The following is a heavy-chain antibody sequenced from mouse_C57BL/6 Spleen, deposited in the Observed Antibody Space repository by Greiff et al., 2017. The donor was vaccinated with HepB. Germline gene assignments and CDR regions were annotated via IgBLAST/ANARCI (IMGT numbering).Heavy chain of an antibody. D-gene: IGHD2-5*01. J-gene: IGHJ3*01. Sequence: EVQLQQSGAELVRPGASVKLSCTASGFNIKDDYMHWVKQRPEQGLEWIGWIDPENGDTEYASKFQGKATITADTSSNTAYLQLSSLTSEDTAVYYCTPRPLYYSNFPWFAYWGQGTLVTVSA. V-gene: IGHV14-4*01. CDR1: GFNIKDDY. CDR3: TPRPLYYSNFPWFAY. CDR2: IDPENGDT.